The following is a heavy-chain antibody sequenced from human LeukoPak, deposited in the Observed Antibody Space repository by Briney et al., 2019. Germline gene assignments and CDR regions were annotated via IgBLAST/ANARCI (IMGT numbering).Heavy chain of an antibody. D-gene: IGHD3-16*02. CDR1: GFTISEYD. Sequence: PGGSLRLSCAASGFTISEYDMHWVRQATGNGLEWVSGIGTAGDTYYPGSVKGRFTISRENAKNSLHLQMNSLRAGDTAVYYCTRVDRADAFDIWGRGTIVTVSS. CDR3: TRVDRADAFDI. CDR2: IGTAGDT. V-gene: IGHV3-13*01. J-gene: IGHJ3*02.